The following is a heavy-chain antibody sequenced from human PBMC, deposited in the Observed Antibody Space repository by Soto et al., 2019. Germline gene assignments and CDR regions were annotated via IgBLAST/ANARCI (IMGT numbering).Heavy chain of an antibody. D-gene: IGHD3-22*01. CDR3: TKDIGTGDYYSSGEGDAFDI. CDR1: GFTFDDYA. CDR2: ISWISGSI. Sequence: EVQLVASGGGWVQPGSSLSLSCAASGFTFDDYAMHCVRQAPGKGRVWDSGISWISGSIGYADSVKGRFTISRDNDKNALYRQRNSLRAEDTALYYCTKDIGTGDYYSSGEGDAFDIWGHGTMVTVSS. J-gene: IGHJ3*02. V-gene: IGHV3-9*01.